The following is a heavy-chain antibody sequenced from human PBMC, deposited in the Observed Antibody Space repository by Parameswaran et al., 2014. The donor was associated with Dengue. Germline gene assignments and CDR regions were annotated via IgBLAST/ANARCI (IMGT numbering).Heavy chain of an antibody. V-gene: IGHV1-69*15. J-gene: IGHJ4*02. CDR3: AREDRKYSSSSGFDY. CDR2: IIPLFGTT. Sequence: WVRQAPGQGLEWMGIIIPLFGTTDYAQKFQGRVTITADESTTTAYMELSSLRSEDTAVYYCAREDRKYSSSSGFDYWGQGTQVTVSS. D-gene: IGHD6-6*01.